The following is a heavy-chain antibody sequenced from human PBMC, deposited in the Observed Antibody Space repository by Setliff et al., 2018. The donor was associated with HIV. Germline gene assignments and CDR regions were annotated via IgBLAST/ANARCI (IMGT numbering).Heavy chain of an antibody. CDR3: ARDHCSSSGCYEY. CDR2: INPNNGGT. Sequence: GASVKVSCKASGYAFTGYYMHWVRLAPGQGLEWMGWINPNNGGTNYAQKFQGRVTMTRDTSISTAYMEVSRLRSDDTAVYYCARDHCSSSGCYEYWGQGTLVTVSS. CDR1: GYAFTGYY. V-gene: IGHV1-2*02. J-gene: IGHJ4*02. D-gene: IGHD2-2*01.